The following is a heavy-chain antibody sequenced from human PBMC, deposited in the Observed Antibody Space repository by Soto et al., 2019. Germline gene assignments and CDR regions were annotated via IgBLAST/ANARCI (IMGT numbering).Heavy chain of an antibody. CDR3: ARGFSYYDFWSGYSPTYNWFDP. CDR1: GGSISSYY. Sequence: PSETLSLTCTVSGGSISSYYWSWIRQPPGKGLEWIGYIYYSGSTNYNPSLKSRVTISVDTSKNQFSLKLSSVTAADTAVYYCARGFSYYDFWSGYSPTYNWFDPWGQGTLVTVSS. D-gene: IGHD3-3*01. CDR2: IYYSGST. V-gene: IGHV4-59*01. J-gene: IGHJ5*02.